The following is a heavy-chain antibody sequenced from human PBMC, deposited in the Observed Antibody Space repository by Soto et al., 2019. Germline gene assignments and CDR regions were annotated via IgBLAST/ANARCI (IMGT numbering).Heavy chain of an antibody. V-gene: IGHV3-23*01. CDR2: ISGSGGST. Sequence: PGGSLRLSCAASGFTFSSYAMSWVRPAPGKGLERVSAISGSGGSTYYADSVKGRFTISRDNSKNTLYLQMNSLRAEDTAVYYCAKDDCSSTSCYIDYYYYGMDVWGHGTTVTSP. D-gene: IGHD2-2*02. J-gene: IGHJ6*02. CDR1: GFTFSSYA. CDR3: AKDDCSSTSCYIDYYYYGMDV.